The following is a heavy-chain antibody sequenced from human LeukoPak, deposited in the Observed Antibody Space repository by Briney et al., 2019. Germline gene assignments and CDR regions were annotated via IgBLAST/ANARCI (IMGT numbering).Heavy chain of an antibody. CDR2: IIPIFGTA. Sequence: SVKVSCKASGGTFSSYAISWVRQAPGQGLEWMGRIIPIFGTANYAQKFQGRVTITTDESTSTAYMELSSLRSDDTAVYYCARANFFDTSGSWNWGQGTLVTVSS. CDR1: GGTFSSYA. D-gene: IGHD3-22*01. CDR3: ARANFFDTSGSWN. V-gene: IGHV1-69*05. J-gene: IGHJ4*02.